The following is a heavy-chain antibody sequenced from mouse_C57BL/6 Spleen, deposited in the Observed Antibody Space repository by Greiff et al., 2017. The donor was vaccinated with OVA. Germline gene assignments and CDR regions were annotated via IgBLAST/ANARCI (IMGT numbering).Heavy chain of an antibody. J-gene: IGHJ2*01. Sequence: VQLQQPGAELVKPGASVKMSCKASGYTFTSYWITWVKQRPGQGLAWIGDIYPGSGSTNYNEKFKSKATLTVDTSSSTAYMQLSSLTSEDSAVYYCAKEGAGYGYDGPHFDYWGQGTTLTVSS. CDR2: IYPGSGST. D-gene: IGHD2-2*01. V-gene: IGHV1-55*01. CDR1: GYTFTSYW. CDR3: AKEGAGYGYDGPHFDY.